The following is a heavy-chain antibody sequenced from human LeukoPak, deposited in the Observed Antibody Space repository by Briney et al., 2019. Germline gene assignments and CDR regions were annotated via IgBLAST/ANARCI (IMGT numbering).Heavy chain of an antibody. V-gene: IGHV4-30-4*08. CDR3: ARAYSGYDSYYFDY. CDR2: IYYSGST. D-gene: IGHD5-12*01. J-gene: IGHJ4*02. Sequence: SETLSLTCTVSGGSISSGDYYWSWIRQPPGKGLEWIGYIYYSGSTYYNPSLKSRVTISVDTSKNQFSLKLSSVTAADTAVYYCARAYSGYDSYYFDYWGQGTLVTVSS. CDR1: GGSISSGDYY.